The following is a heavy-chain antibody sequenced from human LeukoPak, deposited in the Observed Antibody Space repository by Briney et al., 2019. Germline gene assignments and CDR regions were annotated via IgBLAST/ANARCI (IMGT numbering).Heavy chain of an antibody. Sequence: SETLSLTCTVSGGSISSSSYYWGWIRQPPGKGLEWIGSIYYSGSTYYNPSLKSRVTISVDTSKNQFSLKLSPVTAADTAVYYCARQGGDYGSEYFQHWGQGTLVTVSS. D-gene: IGHD4-17*01. CDR3: ARQGGDYGSEYFQH. CDR2: IYYSGST. V-gene: IGHV4-39*01. J-gene: IGHJ1*01. CDR1: GGSISSSSYY.